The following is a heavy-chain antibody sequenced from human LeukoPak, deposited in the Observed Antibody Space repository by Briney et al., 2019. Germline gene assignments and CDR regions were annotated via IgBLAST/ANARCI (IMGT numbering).Heavy chain of an antibody. CDR3: ARWGAPGFDI. Sequence: SETLSLTCAVYGGSSSGYYWSWIRQPPGKGLEWIGEINHSGSTNYNPSLKSRVTISVDTSKNQFSLKLSSVTAADTAVYYCARWGAPGFDIWGQGTMVTVSS. D-gene: IGHD3-16*01. V-gene: IGHV4-34*01. CDR2: INHSGST. CDR1: GGSSSGYY. J-gene: IGHJ3*02.